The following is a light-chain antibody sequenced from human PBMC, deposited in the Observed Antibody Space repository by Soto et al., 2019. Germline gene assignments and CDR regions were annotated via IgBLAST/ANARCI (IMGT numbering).Light chain of an antibody. J-gene: IGKJ4*01. CDR2: PAS. V-gene: IGKV1-9*01. CDR3: QQVNSYPLS. Sequence: DIQLTQSPSFLSASVGDRVTITCRASQGIASYLAWYQQKPGKAPKLLIYPASSLQSGVPSRFSGSGSGTEFTLTISSLQPEDSATYYCQQVNSYPLSFGGGPKVEIK. CDR1: QGIASY.